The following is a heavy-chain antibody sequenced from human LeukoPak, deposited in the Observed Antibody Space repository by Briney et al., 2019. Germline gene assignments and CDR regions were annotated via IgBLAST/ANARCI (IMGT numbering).Heavy chain of an antibody. CDR2: ISGSGGHT. D-gene: IGHD3-10*01. J-gene: IGHJ4*02. CDR3: AKGGSMVRGVPGPFDY. Sequence: GGSLRLSCAASGFTFSSYGMHWVRQAPGKGLEWVSAISGSGGHTYYADSVKGRFTISRDNSKNTLFLQMNSLRAEDTAVYYCAKGGSMVRGVPGPFDYWGQGTLVTVSS. CDR1: GFTFSSYG. V-gene: IGHV3-23*01.